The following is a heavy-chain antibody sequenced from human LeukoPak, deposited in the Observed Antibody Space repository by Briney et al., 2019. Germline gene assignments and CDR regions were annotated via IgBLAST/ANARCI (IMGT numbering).Heavy chain of an antibody. CDR3: ARALGAFDI. J-gene: IGHJ3*02. V-gene: IGHV4-61*05. CDR2: ISQNGDS. Sequence: SETLSLTCTVSGGSISSGSYYWSWIRQSPGKGLEWIAEISQNGDSNYNMSLKSRVTISLDKSKNQVSLKLNSVTAADTAVYYCARALGAFDIWGQGTMVTVSS. CDR1: GGSISSGSYY.